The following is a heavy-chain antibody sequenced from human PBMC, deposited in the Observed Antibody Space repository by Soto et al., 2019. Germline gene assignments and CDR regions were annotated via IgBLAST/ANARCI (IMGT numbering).Heavy chain of an antibody. Sequence: QVQLVQSGAEVMKPGSSGRVSCQASGGTFTTYAFNWLRQAPGHGLEWMGGIIPMYNKPNYAPNFLGRVTISAVPSASTAYTELTTLRSEDTAVYSCARGDSGGYYYAMDVWGQATTVTVSS. J-gene: IGHJ6*02. CDR2: IIPMYNKP. CDR1: GGTFTTYA. D-gene: IGHD6-19*01. CDR3: ARGDSGGYYYAMDV. V-gene: IGHV1-69*01.